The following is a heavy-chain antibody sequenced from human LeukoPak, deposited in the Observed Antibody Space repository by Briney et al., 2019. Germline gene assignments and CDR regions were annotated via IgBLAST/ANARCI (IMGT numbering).Heavy chain of an antibody. Sequence: KTSETLSLTCTVSGGSISSYYWSWIRQPPGKGLEWIGCIYYSGSTNYNPSRKSRVTISVDTSKNQFSLKLSSVTAADTAVYYCARSKSMIVDYWGQGTLVTVSS. V-gene: IGHV4-59*08. D-gene: IGHD3-22*01. CDR2: IYYSGST. J-gene: IGHJ4*02. CDR1: GGSISSYY. CDR3: ARSKSMIVDY.